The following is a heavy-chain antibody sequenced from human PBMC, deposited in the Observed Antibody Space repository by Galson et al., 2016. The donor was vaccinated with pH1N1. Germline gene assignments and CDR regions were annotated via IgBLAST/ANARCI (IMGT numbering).Heavy chain of an antibody. D-gene: IGHD6-6*01. J-gene: IGHJ3*01. CDR1: GATFNSYG. V-gene: IGHV1-69*13. CDR3: ATFSSSSSWRSLDV. CDR2: INPVFGTT. Sequence: SVKVSCKASGATFNSYGIHWVRQAPGKGLKWMGDINPVFGTTNSAQRFQDRVTITAHDMELSSLRSEDTAIYYCATFSSSSSWRSLDVWGQGTTVTVSS.